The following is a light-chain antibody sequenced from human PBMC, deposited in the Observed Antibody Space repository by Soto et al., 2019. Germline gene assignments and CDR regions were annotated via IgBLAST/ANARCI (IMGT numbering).Light chain of an antibody. V-gene: IGLV4-60*02. CDR2: LEGSGSY. J-gene: IGLJ2*01. CDR3: ETWDNNILV. Sequence: QSVLTQSSSASASLGSSVKLTWTLSSGHSSYIIAWHQQQPGKAPRYLMKLEGSGSYNKGSGVPDRFSGSSSGADRYLTISNLQFEDEADYYCETWDNNILVFGGGTKLTVL. CDR1: SGHSSYI.